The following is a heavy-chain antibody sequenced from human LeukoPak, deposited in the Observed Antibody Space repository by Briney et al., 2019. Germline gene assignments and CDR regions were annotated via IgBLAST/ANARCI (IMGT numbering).Heavy chain of an antibody. CDR2: IRQDGDVK. CDR1: DFTFSNYW. CDR3: ARDDSPEDSGRYFDAFDM. J-gene: IGHJ3*02. V-gene: IGHV3-7*03. Sequence: GGSLRLSCVASDFTFSNYWMTWVRQAPGKGLEWVANIRQDGDVKHYADSVRGRFTVSRNNAENSMTLQMNSLRAEDTAVYYCARDDSPEDSGRYFDAFDMWGQGTMVTVSS. D-gene: IGHD3-10*01.